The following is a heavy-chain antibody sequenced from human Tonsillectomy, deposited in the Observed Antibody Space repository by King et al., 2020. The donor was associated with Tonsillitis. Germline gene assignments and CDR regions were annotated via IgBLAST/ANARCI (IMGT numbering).Heavy chain of an antibody. CDR2: VRSKAYGGRA. CDR1: GFTFGDYA. D-gene: IGHD6-19*01. V-gene: IGHV3-49*04. J-gene: IGHJ4*02. CDR3: TREGDSGWYYFDY. Sequence: VQLVESGGGLVQPGRALRLSCTASGFTFGDYAMSWVRQAPGKGREGVGFVRSKAYGGRAEYAASVKGRFTISRDDSKSIAYLQMNSLKTEDTAVYYCTREGDSGWYYFDYWGQGTLVTVSS.